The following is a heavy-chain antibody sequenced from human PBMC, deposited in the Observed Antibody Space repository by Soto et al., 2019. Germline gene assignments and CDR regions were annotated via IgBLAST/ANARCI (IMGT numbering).Heavy chain of an antibody. CDR2: VYYSGST. V-gene: IGHV4-59*01. Sequence: QVQLQESGPGLVKPSETLSLTCTVSGSSISSYYWCCIRQPPGKGLEWIGYVYYSGSTNYKPSLKSRVTISVDTSKNQFSLKLSSVTAADTAMYYCARDTTPSLWGQGTLVTVSS. CDR3: ARDTTPSL. D-gene: IGHD1-1*01. CDR1: GSSISSYY. J-gene: IGHJ4*02.